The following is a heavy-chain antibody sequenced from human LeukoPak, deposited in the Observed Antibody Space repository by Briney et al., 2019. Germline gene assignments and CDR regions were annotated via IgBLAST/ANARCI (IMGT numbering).Heavy chain of an antibody. J-gene: IGHJ4*02. V-gene: IGHV1-2*02. CDR3: ARVGIVATLVYFDY. Sequence: ASVKVSCKASGYTFTGYYMHWVRQAPGQGREWMGWINPNSGGTSYAQKFQGRVTMTRDTSISTAYMELSRLRSDDTAVYYCARVGIVATLVYFDYWGQGTLVTVSS. CDR2: INPNSGGT. D-gene: IGHD5-12*01. CDR1: GYTFTGYY.